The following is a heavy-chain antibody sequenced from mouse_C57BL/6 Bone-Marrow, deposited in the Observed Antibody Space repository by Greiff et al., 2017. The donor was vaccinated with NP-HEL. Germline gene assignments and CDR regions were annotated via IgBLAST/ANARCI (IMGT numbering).Heavy chain of an antibody. Sequence: VQLQQSGPELVKPGASVKISCKASGYSFTGYYMHWVKQSSEKSLEWIGEINPSTGGTSYNQKFKGKATLTVDKSSSTAYMQLKSLTSEDSAVYYCAKITTVVGVDYWGQGTTLTVSS. D-gene: IGHD1-1*01. J-gene: IGHJ2*01. V-gene: IGHV1-43*01. CDR2: INPSTGGT. CDR1: GYSFTGYY. CDR3: AKITTVVGVDY.